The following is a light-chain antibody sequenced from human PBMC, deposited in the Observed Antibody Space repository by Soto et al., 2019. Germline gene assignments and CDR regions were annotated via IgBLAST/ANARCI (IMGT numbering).Light chain of an antibody. CDR2: DTI. Sequence: QSVLTQPPSVSAAPGQKVTISCXXXXXNIGNNYVSWYQQPPRTAPKLLIYDTIRRPSGIPDRFSGSKSGTSATLDITGLQTGDEADYYCGMWDSSLRLVVFGGGTQLTVL. CDR1: XXNIGNNY. J-gene: IGLJ7*01. V-gene: IGLV1-51*01. CDR3: GMWDSSLRLVV.